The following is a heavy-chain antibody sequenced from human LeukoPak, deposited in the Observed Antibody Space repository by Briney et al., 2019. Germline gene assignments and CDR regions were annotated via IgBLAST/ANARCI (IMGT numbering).Heavy chain of an antibody. V-gene: IGHV1-2*02. Sequence: ASVKVSCKASGYTFTGYYMHWVRQAPGQGLEWMGWINPNSGGTNYAQKFQGRVTMTRDTSISTAYMELSRLRSEDTAVYYCARVGIYDFWSGYYEDAFDIWGQGTMVTVSS. D-gene: IGHD3-3*01. CDR1: GYTFTGYY. CDR3: ARVGIYDFWSGYYEDAFDI. CDR2: INPNSGGT. J-gene: IGHJ3*02.